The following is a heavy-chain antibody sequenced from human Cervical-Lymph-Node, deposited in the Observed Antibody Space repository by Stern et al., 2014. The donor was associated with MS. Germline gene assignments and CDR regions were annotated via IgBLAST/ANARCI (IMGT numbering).Heavy chain of an antibody. V-gene: IGHV3-33*06. CDR2: LWHDGSNK. J-gene: IGHJ6*02. CDR3: AKDGDKTAYGMDV. Sequence: VPLVESGGGVVQPGRSLRLSCVASGFSFSSPGMHWVRQAPGQGLELLAVLWHDGSNKYYADSVKGRFTISRDNSKNTLFLQMNSLRAEDTAIYYCAKDGDKTAYGMDVWGQGTTVTVSS. D-gene: IGHD2-21*02. CDR1: GFSFSSPG.